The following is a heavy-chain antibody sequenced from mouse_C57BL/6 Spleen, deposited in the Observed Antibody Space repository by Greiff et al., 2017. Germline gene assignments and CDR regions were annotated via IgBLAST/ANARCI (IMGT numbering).Heavy chain of an antibody. CDR2: IYPRSGNT. J-gene: IGHJ3*01. CDR1: GYTFTSYG. V-gene: IGHV1-81*01. D-gene: IGHD1-1*01. Sequence: VQLQQSGAELARPGASVKLSCKASGYTFTSYGISWVKQRTGQGLEWIGEIYPRSGNTYYNEKFKGKATLTADKSSSTAYMELRSLTSEDFAVYFCARGDYGGSYEGFAYWGQGTLVTVSA. CDR3: ARGDYGGSYEGFAY.